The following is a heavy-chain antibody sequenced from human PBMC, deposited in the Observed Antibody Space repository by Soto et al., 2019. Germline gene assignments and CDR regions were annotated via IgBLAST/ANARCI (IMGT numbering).Heavy chain of an antibody. D-gene: IGHD6-13*01. V-gene: IGHV4-59*01. Sequence: SETLSLTCTVSGGSISSYYWSWIRQPPGKGLEWIGYIYYSGSTNYNPSLKSRVTISVDTSKNQFSLKLSSVTAADTAVYYCAREIAAAGTFDPWGQGTLVTVSS. CDR3: AREIAAAGTFDP. CDR1: GGSISSYY. CDR2: IYYSGST. J-gene: IGHJ5*02.